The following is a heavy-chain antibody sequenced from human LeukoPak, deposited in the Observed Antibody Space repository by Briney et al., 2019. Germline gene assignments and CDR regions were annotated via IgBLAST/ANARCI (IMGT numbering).Heavy chain of an antibody. CDR3: ARDSRDTTMRFDY. V-gene: IGHV3-21*01. CDR2: ISSSSRDI. CDR1: GFTFSSYG. J-gene: IGHJ4*02. D-gene: IGHD5-18*01. Sequence: GGSLRLSCAASGFTFSSYGMHWVRQAPGKGLEWVSSISSSSRDIYYADSVKGRFTVSRDNAKNSLYLQMNSLRAEDTAVYYCARDSRDTTMRFDYWGQGTLVTVSS.